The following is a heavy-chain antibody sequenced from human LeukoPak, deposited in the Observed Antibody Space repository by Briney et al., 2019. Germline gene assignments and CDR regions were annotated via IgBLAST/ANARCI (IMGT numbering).Heavy chain of an antibody. CDR1: GGSFSGYY. V-gene: IGHV4-34*01. CDR2: INHSGST. J-gene: IGHJ4*02. Sequence: XXTLSLTCAVYGGSFSGYYWSWIRQPPGKGLEWIGEINHSGSTNYNPSLKSRVTISVDTSKNQFSLKLSSVTAADTAVYYCARLGYYDSSGYNDDYWGQGTLVTVSS. D-gene: IGHD3-22*01. CDR3: ARLGYYDSSGYNDDY.